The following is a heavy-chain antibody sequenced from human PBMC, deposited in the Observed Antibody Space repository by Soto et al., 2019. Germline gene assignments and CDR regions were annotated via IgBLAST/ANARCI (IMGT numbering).Heavy chain of an antibody. CDR2: INHSGST. CDR3: ARGIRYCSGGSCKDWFDP. CDR1: GGSFSGYY. D-gene: IGHD2-15*01. V-gene: IGHV4-34*01. Sequence: PSETLSLTCAVYGGSFSGYYWSWIRQPPGKGLEWIGEINHSGSTNYNPSLKSRVTISVDTSKNQFSLKLSSVTAADTAVYYCARGIRYCSGGSCKDWFDPWGQGTLVTVSS. J-gene: IGHJ5*02.